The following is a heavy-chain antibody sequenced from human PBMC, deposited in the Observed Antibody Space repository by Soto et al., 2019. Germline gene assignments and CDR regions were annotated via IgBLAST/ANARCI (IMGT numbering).Heavy chain of an antibody. D-gene: IGHD4-17*01. V-gene: IGHV1-46*01. CDR1: GYTFISYY. J-gene: IGHJ4*02. CDR2: INPSAGNA. CDR3: ARLAAVTPPFYYDF. Sequence: ASVKVSCKASGYTFISYYMHWVRQAPGQGFEWMGVINPSAGNAVYAQKFQGRVTMTRDTSTSTVYMELSSLRSEDTAMYYCARLAAVTPPFYYDFWSQGIQVTVS.